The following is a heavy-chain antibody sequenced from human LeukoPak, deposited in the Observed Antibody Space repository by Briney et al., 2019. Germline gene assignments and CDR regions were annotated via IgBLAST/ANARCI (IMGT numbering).Heavy chain of an antibody. CDR1: GGSFSGYY. V-gene: IGHV4-34*01. Sequence: SETLSLTCAVYGGSFSGYYWSWIRQPPGKGLEWIGEINHSGSTNYNPPLKSRVTISVDTSKNQFSLQLNSVTPEDTAVYYCARDLFGSYYRFDYWGQGTLVTVSS. CDR2: INHSGST. J-gene: IGHJ4*02. CDR3: ARDLFGSYYRFDY. D-gene: IGHD1-26*01.